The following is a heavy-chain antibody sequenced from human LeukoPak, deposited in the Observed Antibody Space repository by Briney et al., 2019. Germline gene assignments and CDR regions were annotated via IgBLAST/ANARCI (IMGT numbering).Heavy chain of an antibody. J-gene: IGHJ4*02. Sequence: SETLSLTCTVSGGSISSYYWTWIRQPAGKGLEWIGRIYPSGSTNYNPSLKSRVTMSVDTSKNPFSLKLSSVTAADTAVYYCARENSGSYREFDYWGQGTLVTVSS. CDR2: IYPSGST. CDR3: ARENSGSYREFDY. D-gene: IGHD1-26*01. CDR1: GGSISSYY. V-gene: IGHV4-4*07.